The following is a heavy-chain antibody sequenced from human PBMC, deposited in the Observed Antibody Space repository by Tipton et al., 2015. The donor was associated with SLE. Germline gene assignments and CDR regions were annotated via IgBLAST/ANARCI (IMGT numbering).Heavy chain of an antibody. V-gene: IGHV4-59*01. CDR3: ARYARGYSGYEGFDY. D-gene: IGHD5-12*01. CDR2: IYYSGST. J-gene: IGHJ4*02. Sequence: LRLSCTVSGGSISSYYWSWIRQPPGKGLEWIGYIYYSGSTNYNPSLKSRVTISVGTSKNQFSLKLSSVTAADTAVYYCARYARGYSGYEGFDYWGQGTLVTVSS. CDR1: GGSISSYY.